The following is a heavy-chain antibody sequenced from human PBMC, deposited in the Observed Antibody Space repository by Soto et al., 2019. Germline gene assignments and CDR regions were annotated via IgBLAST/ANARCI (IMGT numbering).Heavy chain of an antibody. Sequence: EVQLLQSGGGLVQPGGSLRLSCAASGFTLSSYAMSWVRQAPGKGPEWVSIIRGSGGSTYYADSVKGRFTIARDNSRNTVYLQMNSLRAEDTAVYFCAKDSDYSDRIFYYFDLWGRGTLVTVSS. D-gene: IGHD2-15*01. CDR3: AKDSDYSDRIFYYFDL. CDR1: GFTLSSYA. CDR2: IRGSGGST. V-gene: IGHV3-23*01. J-gene: IGHJ2*01.